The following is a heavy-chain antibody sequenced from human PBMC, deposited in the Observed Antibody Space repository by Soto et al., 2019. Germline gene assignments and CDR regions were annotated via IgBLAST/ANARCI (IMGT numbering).Heavy chain of an antibody. CDR1: GFTFSNSW. CDR2: INSDGSST. J-gene: IGHJ4*02. D-gene: IGHD6-19*01. CDR3: AKDHNLEAVAGPIDY. V-gene: IGHV3-74*01. Sequence: PGGSLRLSCAASGFTFSNSWMHWVRQAPGKGLVWVSRINSDGSSTSYADSVKGRFTISRDNAKNTLYLQMNSLRAEDTAVYYCAKDHNLEAVAGPIDYWGQGTLVTVSS.